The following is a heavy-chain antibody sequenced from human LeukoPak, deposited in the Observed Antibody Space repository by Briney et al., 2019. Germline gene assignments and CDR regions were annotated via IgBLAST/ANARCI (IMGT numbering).Heavy chain of an antibody. CDR3: ARATGYDGGYFDY. J-gene: IGHJ4*02. CDR1: GGSISSYY. V-gene: IGHV4-59*01. D-gene: IGHD5-12*01. CDR2: IYYSGST. Sequence: PSETLSLTCTVSGGSISSYYWSWIRQPPGKGLEWIGYIYYSGSTNYNPSLKSRVTISVDTSKNQFSLKLGSVTAADTAVYYCARATGYDGGYFDYWGQGTLVTVSS.